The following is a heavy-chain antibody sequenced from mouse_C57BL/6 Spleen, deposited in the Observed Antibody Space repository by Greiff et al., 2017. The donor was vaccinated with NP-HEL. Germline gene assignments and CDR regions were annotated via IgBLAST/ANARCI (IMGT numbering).Heavy chain of an antibody. V-gene: IGHV1-55*01. J-gene: IGHJ2*01. D-gene: IGHD2-1*01. CDR2: IYPGSGST. Sequence: VKQRPGQGLEWIGDIYPGSGSTNYNEKFKSKATLTVDTSSSTAYMQLSSLTSEDSAVYYCARGGYYGNYGYYFDYWGQGTTLTVSS. CDR3: ARGGYYGNYGYYFDY.